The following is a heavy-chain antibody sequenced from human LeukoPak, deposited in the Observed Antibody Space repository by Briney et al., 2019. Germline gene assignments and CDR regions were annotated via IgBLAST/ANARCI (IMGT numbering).Heavy chain of an antibody. V-gene: IGHV3-74*01. CDR1: GFTFSSYW. CDR3: ARPIIGTTSGWFDP. CDR2: ISSDGGIT. J-gene: IGHJ5*02. D-gene: IGHD1-20*01. Sequence: GGSLRLSCAASGFTFSSYWMHWVRQAPGKGLVWVSCISSDGGITGYADSVKGRFTISRDNTRNTLYLEMTSLRAEDTAVYYCARPIIGTTSGWFDPWGQGTLVPVSS.